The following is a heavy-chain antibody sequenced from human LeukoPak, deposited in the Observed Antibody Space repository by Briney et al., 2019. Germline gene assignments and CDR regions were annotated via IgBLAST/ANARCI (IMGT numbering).Heavy chain of an antibody. CDR2: IYSGGST. CDR1: GFTVSSNY. CDR3: ARNRLMVYATYYFDY. Sequence: PGGSLRLSCAASGFTVSSNYMSWVRQAPGKGLEWVSVIYSGGSTYYADSVKGRFTISRDNSKNTLYLQMNSLRAEDTAVYYCARNRLMVYATYYFDYWGQGTLVTVSS. V-gene: IGHV3-66*02. D-gene: IGHD2-8*01. J-gene: IGHJ4*02.